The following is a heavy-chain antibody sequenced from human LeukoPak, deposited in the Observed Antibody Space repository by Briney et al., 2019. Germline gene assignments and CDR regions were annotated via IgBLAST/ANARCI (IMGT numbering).Heavy chain of an antibody. CDR2: ISNFGDII. CDR1: GFTFSSHR. CDR3: AKDATAVVGTVYMDV. J-gene: IGHJ6*03. V-gene: IGHV3-48*03. Sequence: GGSLRLSCVASGFTFSSHRMSWVRRAPGKGLEWISHISNFGDIIHYADSVEGRFTISRDNAKNSLYLQMDSLRAEDTAVYYCAKDATAVVGTVYMDVWGKGTTVTISS. D-gene: IGHD6-13*01.